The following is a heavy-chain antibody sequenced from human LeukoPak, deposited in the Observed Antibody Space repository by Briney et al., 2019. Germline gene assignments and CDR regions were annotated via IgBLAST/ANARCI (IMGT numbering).Heavy chain of an antibody. CDR2: INHSGST. D-gene: IGHD2-2*03. CDR3: ARLDIVVVPAAVNWFDP. CDR1: GGSFSGYY. Sequence: SETLSLTCAVYGGSFSGYYWSWIRQPPGKGLEWIGEINHSGSTNYNPSLKSRVTISVDTSKNHFSLKLSSVTAADTAVYYCARLDIVVVPAAVNWFDPWGQGTLVTVSS. J-gene: IGHJ5*02. V-gene: IGHV4-34*01.